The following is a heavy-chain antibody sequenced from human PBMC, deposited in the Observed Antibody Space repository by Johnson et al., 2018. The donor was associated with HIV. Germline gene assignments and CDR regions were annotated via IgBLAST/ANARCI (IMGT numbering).Heavy chain of an antibody. J-gene: IGHJ3*02. CDR3: ARAPGYSRAFDI. V-gene: IGHV3-66*01. D-gene: IGHD5-18*01. Sequence: MQLVESGGGLVQPGGSLRLSCVASGFTVSGNYMSWVRQAPGKGLEWVSVMYSGGDTYYADSVKGRFTISRDNSKNTLYLQMNRLRAEDTAVYYCARAPGYSRAFDIWGQGTMVTVSS. CDR2: MYSGGDT. CDR1: GFTVSGNY.